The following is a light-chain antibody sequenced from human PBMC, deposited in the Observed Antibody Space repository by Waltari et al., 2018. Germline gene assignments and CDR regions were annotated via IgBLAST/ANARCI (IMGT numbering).Light chain of an antibody. CDR1: QSVSSC. CDR3: QQRSNWPSGT. J-gene: IGKJ3*01. CDR2: ESS. V-gene: IGKV3-11*01. Sequence: ILLTQSPATLSLSPGDRATPSSRARQSVSSCLAWYQQKPGQAPRLLIYESSNRATGIPARFRVRGSGTDFTLTISSLGPEDFAVDYCQQRSNWPSGTFGPGTKVDIK.